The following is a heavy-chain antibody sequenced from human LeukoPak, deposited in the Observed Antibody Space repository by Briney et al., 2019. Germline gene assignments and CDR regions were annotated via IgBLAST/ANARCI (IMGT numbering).Heavy chain of an antibody. Sequence: PSETLSLTCTVSGGSISSYYWSWIRQPPGKGLEWICYVYYSGSTNYNPSLKSRVTISVDTSKNQFSLKLSSVTAADTAVYYCARESPTYYYDTSGPGFDYWGQGTLVTVSS. CDR3: ARESPTYYYDTSGPGFDY. CDR2: VYYSGST. CDR1: GGSISSYY. J-gene: IGHJ4*02. D-gene: IGHD3-22*01. V-gene: IGHV4-59*01.